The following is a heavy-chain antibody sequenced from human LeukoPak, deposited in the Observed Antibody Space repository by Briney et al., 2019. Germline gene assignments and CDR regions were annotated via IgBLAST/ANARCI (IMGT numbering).Heavy chain of an antibody. Sequence: GGSLRLSCAASGFTFSSYSMNWVRQAPGKGLEWVSSISSSSSYIYYADSVKGRFTISRDNAKNSLYLQMNSLRAEDTALYYCARDHWRIAAAGDAFPGGYWGQGTLVTVSS. CDR3: ARDHWRIAAAGDAFPGGY. CDR1: GFTFSSYS. CDR2: ISSSSSYI. D-gene: IGHD6-13*01. V-gene: IGHV3-21*04. J-gene: IGHJ4*02.